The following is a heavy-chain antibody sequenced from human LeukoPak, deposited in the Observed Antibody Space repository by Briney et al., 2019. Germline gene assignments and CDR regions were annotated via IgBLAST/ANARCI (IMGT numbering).Heavy chain of an antibody. CDR3: STSDDSRGYLASFDH. CDR2: IYYNGTT. J-gene: IGHJ5*02. D-gene: IGHD3-22*01. V-gene: IGHV4-31*03. Sequence: PSDTLSLTCSVSGVSISSGGFYWSWIRQLPGKGLEWIGYIYYNGTTYYNPSLRTRVIISVDTSKNQFSLKVYSVTASDTAVYFCSTSDDSRGYLASFDHWGQGTLVTVSS. CDR1: GVSISSGGFY.